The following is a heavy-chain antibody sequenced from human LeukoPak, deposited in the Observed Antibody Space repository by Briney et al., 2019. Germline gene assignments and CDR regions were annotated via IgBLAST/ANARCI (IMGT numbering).Heavy chain of an antibody. CDR3: ARGRIAVAGFIY. Sequence: ASVKVSCKASGYTFTSYDINWVRQATGQGLEWMGWMNPNSGNTGYAQKFQGRVTMTRNTSIGTAYMELSSLRSEDTAVYYCARGRIAVAGFIYWGQGTLVTVSS. D-gene: IGHD6-19*01. V-gene: IGHV1-8*01. CDR1: GYTFTSYD. CDR2: MNPNSGNT. J-gene: IGHJ4*02.